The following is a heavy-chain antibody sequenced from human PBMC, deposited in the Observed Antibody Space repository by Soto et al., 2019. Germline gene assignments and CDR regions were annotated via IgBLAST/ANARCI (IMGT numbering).Heavy chain of an antibody. CDR3: ARGIGVVVAGGLDY. CDR2: INTDGSST. V-gene: IGHV3-74*01. D-gene: IGHD6-19*01. CDR1: GSTFSSYW. J-gene: IGHJ4*02. Sequence: GGSLRLSCAASGSTFSSYWMHWVRQAPGKGLMWVSRINTDGSSTSYADSVKGRFTISRDNAKNTLYLQMNSLRAEDTAVYYCARGIGVVVAGGLDYWGQGTLVTVSS.